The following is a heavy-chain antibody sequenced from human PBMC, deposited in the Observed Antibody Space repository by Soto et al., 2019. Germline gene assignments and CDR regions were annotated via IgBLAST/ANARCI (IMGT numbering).Heavy chain of an antibody. J-gene: IGHJ4*02. D-gene: IGHD2-2*01. Sequence: EVQLVESGGGLVQPGRSLRLSCAASGFTFDDYAMHWVRQAPGKGLEWVSGISWNSGSIGYADSVKGRFTISRDNAKNYRYLQMNSLRAEDTALYYGAKGGQLLTEGGGYWGQGTLVTVSS. CDR1: GFTFDDYA. V-gene: IGHV3-9*01. CDR2: ISWNSGSI. CDR3: AKGGQLLTEGGGY.